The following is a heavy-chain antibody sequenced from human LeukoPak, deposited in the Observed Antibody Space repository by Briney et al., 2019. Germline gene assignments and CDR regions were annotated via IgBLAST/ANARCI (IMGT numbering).Heavy chain of an antibody. J-gene: IGHJ5*02. CDR2: ISGSGVGT. D-gene: IGHD3-22*01. V-gene: IGHV3-23*01. CDR3: AKSRSGYYYKFFAP. Sequence: GGSLRLSCAASGFTFSSYGMTWVRQAPGKGLEGVSSISGSGVGTYYADSVKGRFTISRDNSKNTLYLQMNSLRAEDTAIYYCAKSRSGYYYKFFAPWGQGTLVTVSS. CDR1: GFTFSSYG.